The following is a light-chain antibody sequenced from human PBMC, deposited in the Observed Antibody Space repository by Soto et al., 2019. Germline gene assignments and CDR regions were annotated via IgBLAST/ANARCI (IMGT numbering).Light chain of an antibody. J-gene: IGLJ1*01. Sequence: QSALTQPASVSGSPGQSITISCTGTSSDVGDYNYVSWYQQHPGKAPKLMIYEVRNRPSGVSNRFSGSKSGNTASLTISGLQADDEADYYCTSYTTDSTLYVFGTGTKLTVL. CDR2: EVR. CDR1: SSDVGDYNY. CDR3: TSYTTDSTLYV. V-gene: IGLV2-14*01.